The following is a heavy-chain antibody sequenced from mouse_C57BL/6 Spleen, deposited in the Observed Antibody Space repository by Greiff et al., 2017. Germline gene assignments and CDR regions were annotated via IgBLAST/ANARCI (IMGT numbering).Heavy chain of an antibody. D-gene: IGHD2-4*01. V-gene: IGHV1-64*01. CDR2: IHPNSGST. Sequence: VQLQQPGAELVKPGASVKLSCKASGYTFTSYWMHWVKQRPGQGLEWIGMIHPNSGSTNYNEKFKSKATLTVDKSSSTAYMQLSSLTSADSAVYYCAREPAIYYDYDGGYAMDYWGQGTSVTVSS. J-gene: IGHJ4*01. CDR3: AREPAIYYDYDGGYAMDY. CDR1: GYTFTSYW.